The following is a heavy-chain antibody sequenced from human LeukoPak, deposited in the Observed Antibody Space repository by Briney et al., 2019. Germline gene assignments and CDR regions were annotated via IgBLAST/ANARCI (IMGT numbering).Heavy chain of an antibody. D-gene: IGHD5-18*01. Sequence: ASVKVSCKASGYTFTGYYMHWVRQAPGQGLEWMGWINPNSGGTNYAQKFQGRVTMTRDTSISTAYMELCRLRSDDTAVYYCARDGYSYGYNWFDPWGQGTLVTVSS. CDR3: ARDGYSYGYNWFDP. CDR1: GYTFTGYY. V-gene: IGHV1-2*02. J-gene: IGHJ5*02. CDR2: INPNSGGT.